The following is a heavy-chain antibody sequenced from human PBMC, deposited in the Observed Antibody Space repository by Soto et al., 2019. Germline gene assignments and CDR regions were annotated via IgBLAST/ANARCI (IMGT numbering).Heavy chain of an antibody. CDR1: GYTFTGYY. CDR3: ARDHCSSTSCYHYGMDV. D-gene: IGHD2-2*01. Sequence: ASVKVSCKASGYTFTGYYMHWVRQAPGKGLEWMGWINPNSGGTNYAQKFQGWVTMTRDTSISTAYMELSRLRSDDTAVYYCARDHCSSTSCYHYGMDVWGQGTTVTVSS. V-gene: IGHV1-2*04. CDR2: INPNSGGT. J-gene: IGHJ6*02.